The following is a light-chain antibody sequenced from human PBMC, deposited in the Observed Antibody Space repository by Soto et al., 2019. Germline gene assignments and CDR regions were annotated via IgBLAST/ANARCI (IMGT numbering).Light chain of an antibody. V-gene: IGLV1-40*01. CDR1: SSNIGAGYD. Sequence: QSVLTQPPSVSGAPGQRVIISCSGSSSNIGAGYDVHWYQQRPGTAPKLLIFGNINRPSGVPDRFSGSKSGTSASLAITGLQAEDEGDYYCQSYDSTLSARYVFGTGPKVTVL. CDR3: QSYDSTLSARYV. CDR2: GNI. J-gene: IGLJ1*01.